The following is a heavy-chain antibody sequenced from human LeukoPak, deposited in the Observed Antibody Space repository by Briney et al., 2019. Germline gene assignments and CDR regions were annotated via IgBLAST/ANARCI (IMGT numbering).Heavy chain of an antibody. CDR2: VNGGGDST. V-gene: IGHV3-23*01. J-gene: IGHJ6*02. D-gene: IGHD4/OR15-4a*01. Sequence: QSGGSLRLSCAASGLTFSTYAMSWLRQAPGKGLEGVSAVNGGGDSTFYADSVKGRFTISRDNPENTVYLQMNSLRAEDTPVDYCAQNDYGVPYYYYGMDVWGQGTSVTVSS. CDR3: AQNDYGVPYYYYGMDV. CDR1: GLTFSTYA.